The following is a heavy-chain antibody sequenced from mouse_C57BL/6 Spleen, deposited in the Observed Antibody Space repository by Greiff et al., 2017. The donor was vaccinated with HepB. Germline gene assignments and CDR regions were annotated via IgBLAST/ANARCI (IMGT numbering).Heavy chain of an antibody. J-gene: IGHJ4*01. CDR1: GFSLTSYG. D-gene: IGHD2-4*01. CDR2: IWGVGST. V-gene: IGHV2-6*01. Sequence: VKLQQSGPGLVAPSQSLSITCTVSGFSLTSYGVDWVRQSPGKGLEWLGVIWGVGSTNYNSALKSRLSISKDNSKSQVFLKMNSLQTDDTAMYYCARIYYDYDEGYAMDYWGQGTSVTVSS. CDR3: ARIYYDYDEGYAMDY.